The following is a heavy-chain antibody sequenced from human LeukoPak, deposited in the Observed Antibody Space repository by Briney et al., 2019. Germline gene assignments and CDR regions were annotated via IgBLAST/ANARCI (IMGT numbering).Heavy chain of an antibody. J-gene: IGHJ4*02. CDR1: RFTFSSYA. D-gene: IGHD3-3*01. Sequence: GGSLRLSCAASRFTFSSYAMHWVRQAPGKGLEWVAVISYDGSNKYYADSVKGRFTISRDNSKNTLYLQMNSLRAEDTGVYYCVRYDFWSGAKGGDYWGQGTLVTVSS. CDR2: ISYDGSNK. CDR3: VRYDFWSGAKGGDY. V-gene: IGHV3-30*04.